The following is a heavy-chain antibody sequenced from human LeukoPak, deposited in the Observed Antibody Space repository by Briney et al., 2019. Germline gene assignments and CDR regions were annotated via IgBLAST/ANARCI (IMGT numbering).Heavy chain of an antibody. J-gene: IGHJ3*02. CDR3: ARLVSAFDI. Sequence: PSETLSLTCTVSGGSISSYYWSWIRQPPGKGLEWIGEINHSGSTNYNPSLKSRVTISVDTSKNQFSLKLSSVTAADTAVYYCARLVSAFDIWGQGTMVTVSS. CDR2: INHSGST. CDR1: GGSISSYY. V-gene: IGHV4-34*01. D-gene: IGHD2-8*01.